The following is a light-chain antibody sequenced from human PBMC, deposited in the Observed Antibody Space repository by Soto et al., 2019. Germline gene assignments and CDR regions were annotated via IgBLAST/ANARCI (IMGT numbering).Light chain of an antibody. CDR1: NSDVGNYNY. CDR3: SSYAGSNIYV. Sequence: QSVLTQPPSASGCPGQSVTISCTGTNSDVGNYNYVSWYQQHPGKAPKLMIYDVSNRPSGVSNRFSGSKSGNTASLTVSGLQAEDEADYYCSSYAGSNIYVFGTGTKVTV. CDR2: DVS. J-gene: IGLJ1*01. V-gene: IGLV2-8*01.